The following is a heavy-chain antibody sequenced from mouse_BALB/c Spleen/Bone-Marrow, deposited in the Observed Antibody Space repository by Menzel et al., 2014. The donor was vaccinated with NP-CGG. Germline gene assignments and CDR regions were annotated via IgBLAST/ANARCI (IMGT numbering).Heavy chain of an antibody. J-gene: IGHJ3*01. Sequence: EVNLVESGGGLVQPGGSLKLSCAASGFTFSNYGMSWVRQTPDKRLELVANINYNGGGIYYPDSVKGRFTISRDNAKNTLSLQMTSLRSEDTAMYYCARGVDHHSWFDVWGQGTLVTVSA. CDR2: INYNGGGI. V-gene: IGHV5-6-3*01. CDR3: ARGVDHHSWFDV. CDR1: GFTFSNYG.